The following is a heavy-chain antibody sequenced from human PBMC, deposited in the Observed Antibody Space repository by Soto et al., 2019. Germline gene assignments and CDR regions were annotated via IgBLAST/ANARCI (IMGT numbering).Heavy chain of an antibody. CDR3: AREFPMGLVSDY. CDR2: IWYDGSNK. V-gene: IGHV3-33*01. D-gene: IGHD2-21*01. Sequence: QVQLVESGGGVVQPGRSLRLSCAASGFTFSSYGMHWVRQAPGKGLEWVAVIWYDGSNKYYADSVKGRFTISRDNSKNTLYLQMNSLRAEDTAMYYCAREFPMGLVSDYWGQGTLVTVSS. J-gene: IGHJ4*02. CDR1: GFTFSSYG.